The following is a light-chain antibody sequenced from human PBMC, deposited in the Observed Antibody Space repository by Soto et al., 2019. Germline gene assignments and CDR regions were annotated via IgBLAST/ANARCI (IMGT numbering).Light chain of an antibody. J-gene: IGKJ5*01. CDR2: AAS. CDR1: QGISSY. Sequence: DIQLTQSPSFLSASVGDSVTITCRASQGISSYLAWYQQKPGKAPKLLIYAASTLQSGVPSRFSGSGSGTEVTLTISSLQPEDFATYCCQQLNSYPITFGQGTRLEIK. CDR3: QQLNSYPIT. V-gene: IGKV1-9*01.